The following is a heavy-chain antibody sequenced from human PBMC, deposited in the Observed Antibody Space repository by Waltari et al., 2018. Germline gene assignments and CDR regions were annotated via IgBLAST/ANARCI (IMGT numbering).Heavy chain of an antibody. Sequence: EVQLVESGGGLVKPGGSLRLSCGASGFSFSSFSRNWVRQAPGKVREWVSAISSSTTYKHYADSVKGRFTISRDNAKNSLDLQMNSLRVEDTAVYYCVSGGWGFYFDYWGQGTVVTVSS. CDR2: ISSSTTYK. CDR1: GFSFSSFS. CDR3: VSGGWGFYFDY. J-gene: IGHJ4*02. D-gene: IGHD7-27*01. V-gene: IGHV3-21*01.